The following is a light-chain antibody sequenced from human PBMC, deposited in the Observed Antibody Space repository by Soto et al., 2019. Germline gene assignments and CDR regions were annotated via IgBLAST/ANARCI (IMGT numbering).Light chain of an antibody. J-gene: IGKJ5*01. CDR2: DAS. CDR1: QSISTY. CDR3: LHRSDWPPGNT. V-gene: IGKV3-11*01. Sequence: IALTQSPAPLSLSPGERATLSCRASQSISTYLAWYQQKPGQAPRLLITDASQRATGVPARFSGSGSGTDFTLTISPVEPDDLVIYYCLHRSDWPPGNTFGHGTRLEIK.